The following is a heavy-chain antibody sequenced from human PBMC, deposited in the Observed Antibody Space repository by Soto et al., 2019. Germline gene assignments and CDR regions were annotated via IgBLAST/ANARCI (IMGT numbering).Heavy chain of an antibody. CDR1: GFTFSSYA. D-gene: IGHD3-3*01. V-gene: IGHV3-23*01. CDR2: ISGSGGST. J-gene: IGHJ4*02. CDR3: AKGRLLRFLEWLSDNDY. Sequence: GGSMRLSCAASGFTFSSYAMSWVRQAPGKGLEWVSAISGSGGSTYYADSVKGRFTISRDNSKNTLYLQMNSLRAEDTAVYYCAKGRLLRFLEWLSDNDYWGQGTLVTVSS.